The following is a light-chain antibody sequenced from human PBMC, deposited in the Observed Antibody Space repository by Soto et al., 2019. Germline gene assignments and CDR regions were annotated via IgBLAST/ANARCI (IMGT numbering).Light chain of an antibody. CDR2: FNSDGTH. CDR1: SGHSSYA. J-gene: IGLJ2*01. Sequence: QSVLTQSPSASASLGASVKLTCNLSSGHSSYAIAWHQQQPEKGPRYLMKFNSDGTHSKGDGIPDRFSGSSSGAERYLTISSLQSEDEADYYCQTGGTDVVFGGGTKLTVL. CDR3: QTGGTDVV. V-gene: IGLV4-69*01.